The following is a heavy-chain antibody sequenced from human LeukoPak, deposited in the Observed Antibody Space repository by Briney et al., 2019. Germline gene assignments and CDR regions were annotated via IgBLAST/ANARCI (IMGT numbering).Heavy chain of an antibody. V-gene: IGHV3-15*01. CDR2: FKSKVAGGTT. CDR3: TRGAPQADVFDI. D-gene: IGHD1-26*01. CDR1: GFTFSVTW. J-gene: IGHJ3*02. Sequence: GGSLRLSCAASGFTFSVTWMSWVRQAPGRGLEWVGRFKSKVAGGTTDYAAPVAGRFTISRDDSKNMLYLQMNSLKTEDTAVYYCTRGAPQADVFDIWGQGTMVTVSS.